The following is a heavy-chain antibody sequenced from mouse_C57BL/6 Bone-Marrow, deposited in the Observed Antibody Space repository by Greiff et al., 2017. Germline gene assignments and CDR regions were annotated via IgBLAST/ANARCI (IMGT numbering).Heavy chain of an antibody. CDR1: GYTFTSYT. Sequence: QVQLQQSGAELARPGASVKMSCKASGYTFTSYTMHWVKQRPGQGLEWIGYINPSSGYTKYNQKFKDKATLTADKSSSTAYMQLSSLTSEDSAVYYCARWELTGVWYFDVWGTGTTVTVSS. CDR3: ARWELTGVWYFDV. D-gene: IGHD1-1*01. J-gene: IGHJ1*03. V-gene: IGHV1-4*01. CDR2: INPSSGYT.